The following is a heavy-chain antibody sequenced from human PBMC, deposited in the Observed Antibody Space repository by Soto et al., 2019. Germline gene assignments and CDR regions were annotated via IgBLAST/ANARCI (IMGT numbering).Heavy chain of an antibody. V-gene: IGHV1-46*03. CDR2: INPSGGST. CDR3: ARGATRFLGWLLALDAFDI. J-gene: IGHJ3*02. CDR1: GYTFTSYY. D-gene: IGHD3-3*01. Sequence: ASVKVSCKASGYTFTSYYMHWVRQAPRQGLEWMGIINPSGGSTSYAQKFQGRVTMTRDTSTSTVYMELSSLRSEDTAVYYCARGATRFLGWLLALDAFDIWGQGTMVTVSS.